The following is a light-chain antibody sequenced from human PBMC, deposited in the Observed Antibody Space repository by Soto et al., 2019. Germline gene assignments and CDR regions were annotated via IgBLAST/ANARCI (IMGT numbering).Light chain of an antibody. CDR2: SNN. J-gene: IGLJ2*01. Sequence: QSVLTQPPSASGTPGQRVTISCSGSSSNIGGNTVNWYQQLPGTAPKLLIYSNNQRPSGVPDRFSGSKSGTSASLAISGLQSEDESDYYCAAWDDSLNGPVFGGGTQLPVL. V-gene: IGLV1-44*01. CDR3: AAWDDSLNGPV. CDR1: SSNIGGNT.